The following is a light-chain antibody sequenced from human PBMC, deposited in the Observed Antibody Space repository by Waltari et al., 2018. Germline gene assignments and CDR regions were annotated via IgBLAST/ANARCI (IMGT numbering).Light chain of an antibody. J-gene: IGLJ1*01. CDR1: KLGNKY. Sequence: SSELMQPPSVSVSPGQTADITCSGDKLGNKYACWYQQKAGQSPILVIYQDNRRPSGIPERVSGSNSDNIATLTISGAQAVDEADYYCQTWDSNNAAVFGTGTKVTVL. CDR2: QDN. V-gene: IGLV3-1*01. CDR3: QTWDSNNAAV.